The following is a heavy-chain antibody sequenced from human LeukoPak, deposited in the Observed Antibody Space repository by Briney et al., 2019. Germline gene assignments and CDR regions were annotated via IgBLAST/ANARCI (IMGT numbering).Heavy chain of an antibody. J-gene: IGHJ4*02. CDR1: GFTVSNTG. Sequence: GGSLRLSCGASGFTVSNTGMSWVRQAPGKGLEWVANIKQDGSEKYYVDSVKGRFTISRDNAKNSLYLQMNSLRAEDTAVYYCARDILWFGESDWGQGTLVTVSP. CDR2: IKQDGSEK. D-gene: IGHD3-10*01. CDR3: ARDILWFGESD. V-gene: IGHV3-7*03.